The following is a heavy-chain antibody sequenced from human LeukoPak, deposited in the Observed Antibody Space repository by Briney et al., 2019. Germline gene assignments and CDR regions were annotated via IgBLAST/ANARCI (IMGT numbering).Heavy chain of an antibody. V-gene: IGHV4-59*12. D-gene: IGHD5-18*01. CDR1: GGSISSYY. J-gene: IGHJ4*02. Sequence: SETLSLTCTVSGGSISSYYWSWIRQPPGKGLEWIGYIYYSGSTNYNPSLKSRVTISVDTSKNQFSLKLSSVTAADTAVYYCARMAGFKSTWIRLWLGGYWGQGTLVTVSS. CDR2: IYYSGST. CDR3: ARMAGFKSTWIRLWLGGY.